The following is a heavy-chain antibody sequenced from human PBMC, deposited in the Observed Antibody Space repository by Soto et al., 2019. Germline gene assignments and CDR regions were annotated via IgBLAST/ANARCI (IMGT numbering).Heavy chain of an antibody. CDR2: INAGNGNT. CDR3: ASVVLWFGELAFDI. J-gene: IGHJ3*02. Sequence: ASVKVSCKASGYTFTSYAMHWVRQAPGQRLEWMGWINAGNGNTKYSQKFQGRVTITRDTPASTAYMELSSLRSEDTAVYYCASVVLWFGELAFDIWGQGTMVTVSS. V-gene: IGHV1-3*01. D-gene: IGHD3-10*01. CDR1: GYTFTSYA.